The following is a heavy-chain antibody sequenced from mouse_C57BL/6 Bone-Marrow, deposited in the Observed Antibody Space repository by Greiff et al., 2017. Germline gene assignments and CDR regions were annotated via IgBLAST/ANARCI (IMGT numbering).Heavy chain of an antibody. D-gene: IGHD1-1*01. J-gene: IGHJ3*01. CDR2: IHPSNGGT. CDR3: ARSYYYVSRPWFAY. Sequence: QVQLQQPGTELVKPGASVKLSCKASGYTFTSYWMHWVKPRPGQGLEWIGNIHPSNGGTNYNEKFKSKATLTVDKSSSTAYIQLSRLTSADSAVYYCARSYYYVSRPWFAYWGQETLVTVSA. V-gene: IGHV1-53*01. CDR1: GYTFTSYW.